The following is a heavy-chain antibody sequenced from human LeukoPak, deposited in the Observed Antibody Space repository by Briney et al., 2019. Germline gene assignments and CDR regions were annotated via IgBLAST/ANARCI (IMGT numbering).Heavy chain of an antibody. Sequence: GGSLRLSREASGFTFSSYWMTWVRQAPGKGLEWVANIKQDGSEKYYVDSVKGRFTISRDNAENSLYLQMNSLRVEDTAVYYCARGPPTRYMVRGVIDYWGQGTLVTVSS. J-gene: IGHJ4*02. V-gene: IGHV3-7*03. CDR1: GFTFSSYW. CDR2: IKQDGSEK. CDR3: ARGPPTRYMVRGVIDY. D-gene: IGHD3-10*01.